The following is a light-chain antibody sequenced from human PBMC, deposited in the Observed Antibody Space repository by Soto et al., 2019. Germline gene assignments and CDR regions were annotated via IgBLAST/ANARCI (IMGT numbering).Light chain of an antibody. CDR3: SLYTSSSTGGV. CDR1: SSDVGGYNY. V-gene: IGLV2-14*01. Sequence: QSALTQPASVSGSPGQSITISCTGTSSDVGGYNYVSWYQQHPGKAPKIMIYDVSNRPSGVSNRFSGSKSGNTASLTITGVQAEEEADYYCSLYTSSSTGGVFGGGTKVTVL. CDR2: DVS. J-gene: IGLJ2*01.